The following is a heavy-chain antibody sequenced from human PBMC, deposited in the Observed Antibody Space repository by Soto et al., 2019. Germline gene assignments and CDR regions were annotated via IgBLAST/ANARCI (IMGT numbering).Heavy chain of an antibody. CDR2: ISGSGGCT. J-gene: IGHJ4*02. CDR1: GFTFSSYA. CDR3: ARRLRYFDWLFGAFDY. Sequence: GGSLRLSCAASGFTFSSYAMSWVRQAPGKGLEWVSAISGSGGCTYYADSVKGRFTISRDNSKNTLYLQMNSLRAEDTAVYYCARRLRYFDWLFGAFDYWGQGTLVTVSS. D-gene: IGHD3-9*01. V-gene: IGHV3-23*01.